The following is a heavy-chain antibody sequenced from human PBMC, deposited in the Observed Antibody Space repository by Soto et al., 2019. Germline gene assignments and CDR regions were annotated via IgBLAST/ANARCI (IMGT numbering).Heavy chain of an antibody. Sequence: GGSLRLSCAASGFTFSSYGMHWVRQAPGKGLEWVAVIWYDGSKKYYADSVKGRFTISRDNSKNTLYLQMNSLRAEDTAVYYCAKEAGYCTNGVCSKSHAMDVWGQGTTVTVSS. CDR3: AKEAGYCTNGVCSKSHAMDV. J-gene: IGHJ6*02. CDR1: GFTFSSYG. CDR2: IWYDGSKK. D-gene: IGHD2-8*01. V-gene: IGHV3-33*06.